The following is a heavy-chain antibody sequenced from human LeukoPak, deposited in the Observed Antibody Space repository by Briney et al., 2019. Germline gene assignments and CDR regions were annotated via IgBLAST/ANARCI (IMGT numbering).Heavy chain of an antibody. D-gene: IGHD3-22*01. J-gene: IGHJ4*02. CDR3: AKDPYDSSGYFFDY. Sequence: GGTLRLSCAASGFTFSSYGMSWVRQAPGKGLEWVSAISGSGGSTYYADSVKGRFTISRDNSKNTLYLQMNSLRAEDTALYYCAKDPYDSSGYFFDYWGQGTLVTVSS. V-gene: IGHV3-23*01. CDR1: GFTFSSYG. CDR2: ISGSGGST.